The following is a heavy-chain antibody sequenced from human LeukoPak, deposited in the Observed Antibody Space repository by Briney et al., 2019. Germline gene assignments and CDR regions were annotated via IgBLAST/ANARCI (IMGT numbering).Heavy chain of an antibody. CDR2: IYHSGST. Sequence: PSETLSLTCTVSGYSISSGYYWGWIRQPPGKGLEWIGSIYHSGSTNYNPSLKSRVTISVDTSKNQFSLKLSSVTAADTAVYYCARRGIAAAGTGRRAYYYYYMDVWGKGTTVTVSS. V-gene: IGHV4-38-2*02. D-gene: IGHD6-13*01. CDR1: GYSISSGYY. CDR3: ARRGIAAAGTGRRAYYYYYMDV. J-gene: IGHJ6*03.